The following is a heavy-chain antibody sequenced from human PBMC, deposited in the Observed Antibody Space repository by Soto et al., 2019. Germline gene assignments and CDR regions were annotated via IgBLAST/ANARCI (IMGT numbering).Heavy chain of an antibody. Sequence: PVVSLRLSCVTCGFTFSNYWMHWVRQAPGNGLVWVSCIYRGETYYADSVKGRFTVSRDNAKNTLYLQMNSLGAEDTAIYYCLRGNTGYGNFDSWGQGTLVTVSS. CDR2: IYRGET. CDR1: GFTFSNYW. CDR3: LRGNTGYGNFDS. J-gene: IGHJ4*02. V-gene: IGHV3-74*01. D-gene: IGHD5-12*01.